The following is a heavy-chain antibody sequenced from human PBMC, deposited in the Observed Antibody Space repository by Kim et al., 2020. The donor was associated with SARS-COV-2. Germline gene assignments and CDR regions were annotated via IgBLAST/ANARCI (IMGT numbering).Heavy chain of an antibody. D-gene: IGHD3-22*01. CDR2: IYSSGST. J-gene: IGHJ5*02. CDR3: ARKGSGPGRVAASIPYYCDP. CDR1: GGSISGSTHY. V-gene: IGHV4-39*01. Sequence: SETLSLTCTVSGGSISGSTHYWAWLRQPPGKGLEWIGNIYSSGSTYYNPSLRSRVTISVDTTKNQFSLKVHSVTAPDAAVYCCARKGSGPGRVAASIPYYCDPWAQGPLGTLP.